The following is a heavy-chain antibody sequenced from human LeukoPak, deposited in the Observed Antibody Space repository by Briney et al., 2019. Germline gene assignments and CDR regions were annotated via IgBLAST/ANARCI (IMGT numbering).Heavy chain of an antibody. D-gene: IGHD3-9*01. CDR3: ARHEVDILTGYYVY. J-gene: IGHJ4*02. V-gene: IGHV5-51*01. Sequence: GESPKISCRGSGYSFTSYWIGWVRQLPEKRLEWMGIIYPGDSDTRYSPSFQGQVTISADKSINTAYLQWSNLKASDTAMYYCARHEVDILTGYYVYWGQGTLVTGSS. CDR2: IYPGDSDT. CDR1: GYSFTSYW.